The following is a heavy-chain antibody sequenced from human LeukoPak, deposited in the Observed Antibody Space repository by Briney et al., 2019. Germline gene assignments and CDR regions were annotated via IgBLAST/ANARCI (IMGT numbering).Heavy chain of an antibody. V-gene: IGHV4-4*07. Sequence: SETLSLTCTVSGGSISSYYWSWIRQPAGKGLEWIGRIYTSGSTNYNPSFKGRVTVSVDTSKNQFSLKLSSVTAADTAVYYCARECIAVAGEPYYFDYWGQGTLVTVSS. D-gene: IGHD6-19*01. CDR3: ARECIAVAGEPYYFDY. J-gene: IGHJ4*02. CDR2: IYTSGST. CDR1: GGSISSYY.